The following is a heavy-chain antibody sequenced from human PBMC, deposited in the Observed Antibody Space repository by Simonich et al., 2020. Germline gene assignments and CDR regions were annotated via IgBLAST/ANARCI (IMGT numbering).Heavy chain of an antibody. V-gene: IGHV3-49*04. CDR3: TRDQAVAGRSHRPMDY. CDR1: GFTFSSYS. D-gene: IGHD6-19*01. CDR2: IRSKAYGGTT. J-gene: IGHJ4*02. Sequence: EVQLVESGGGLVKPGGSLRLSCAASGFTFSSYSMNWVRQAPGKGLDGVGCIRSKAYGGTTEYAASVKGRFTISRDDSKSIAYLQMNSLKTEDTAVYYCTRDQAVAGRSHRPMDYWGQGTLVTVSS.